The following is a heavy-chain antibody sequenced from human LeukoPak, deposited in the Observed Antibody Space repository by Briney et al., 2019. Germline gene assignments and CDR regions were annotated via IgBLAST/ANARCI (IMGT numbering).Heavy chain of an antibody. D-gene: IGHD6-19*01. V-gene: IGHV4-34*01. CDR2: INHSGST. J-gene: IGHJ4*02. CDR1: GGSFSGYY. Sequence: PSETLSLTCAVYGGSFSGYYWSWIRQPPGKGLEWIGEINHSGSTNYNPSLKSRVTISVDTSKNQFSLKLSSVTAADTAVYYCARGLYSSGLADYWGQGTLVTVSS. CDR3: ARGLYSSGLADY.